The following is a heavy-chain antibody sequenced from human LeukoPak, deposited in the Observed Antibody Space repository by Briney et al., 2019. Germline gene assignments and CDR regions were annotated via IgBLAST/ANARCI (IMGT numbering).Heavy chain of an antibody. CDR1: GGSISSSNW. V-gene: IGHV4-4*02. Sequence: SETLSLTCAVSGGSISSSNWWSWVRQPPGKGLEWIGEIYHSGSTNYNPSLKSRVTISVDKSKNQFSLKLSSVTAADTAVYYCARMPMVRGVISAFDIWGQGTMVTVSS. CDR3: ARMPMVRGVISAFDI. D-gene: IGHD3-10*01. CDR2: IYHSGST. J-gene: IGHJ3*02.